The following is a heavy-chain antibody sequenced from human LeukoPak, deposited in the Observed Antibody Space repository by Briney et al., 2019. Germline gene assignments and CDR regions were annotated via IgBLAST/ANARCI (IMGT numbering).Heavy chain of an antibody. Sequence: GGSLRLSCTASGFTFGDYAMSWFRQAPGKGLMWVSRINRDGSRTDYADSVKGRFTISRDDAKNTLYLQVNSLRAEDTAVYFCARGGSDTAMAHDYWGQGTLVTVSS. D-gene: IGHD5-18*01. CDR3: ARGGSDTAMAHDY. V-gene: IGHV3-74*01. CDR2: INRDGSRT. CDR1: GFTFGDYA. J-gene: IGHJ4*02.